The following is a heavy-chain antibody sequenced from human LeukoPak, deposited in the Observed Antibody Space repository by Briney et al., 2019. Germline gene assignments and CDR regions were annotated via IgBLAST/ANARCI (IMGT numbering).Heavy chain of an antibody. J-gene: IGHJ6*03. Sequence: SETLSLTCTVSGGSISSSDYYWSWIRQPAGKGLEWIGRIYTSGSTNYNPSLKSRVTMSVDTSKNQFSLKLSSVTAADTAVYYCARDPGRRYCSSTSCPRGYYYYYMDVWGKGTTVTVSS. CDR3: ARDPGRRYCSSTSCPRGYYYYYMDV. V-gene: IGHV4-61*02. CDR1: GGSISSSDYY. D-gene: IGHD2-2*01. CDR2: IYTSGST.